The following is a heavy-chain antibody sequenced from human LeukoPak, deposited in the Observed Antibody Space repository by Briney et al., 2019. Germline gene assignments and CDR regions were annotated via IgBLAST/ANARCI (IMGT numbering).Heavy chain of an antibody. J-gene: IGHJ4*02. D-gene: IGHD2-21*01. Sequence: ASVKVSCKASGYIFTKYVVHWVRQAPGQRPEWMGWIKPGNGDTKYSQNFQGRLTITRDTSASTVYMELSSLTSEDTALYYCARDDCGDTCYPGGYWGQGTLVTVSS. V-gene: IGHV1-3*01. CDR2: IKPGNGDT. CDR3: ARDDCGDTCYPGGY. CDR1: GYIFTKYV.